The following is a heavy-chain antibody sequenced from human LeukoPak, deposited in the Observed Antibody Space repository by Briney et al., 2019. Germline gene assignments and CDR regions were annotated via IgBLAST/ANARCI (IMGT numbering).Heavy chain of an antibody. J-gene: IGHJ4*02. CDR1: RFTFSNAW. V-gene: IGHV3-15*01. CDR3: TTFSYYYGSGSYYSFDY. D-gene: IGHD3-10*01. CDR2: IKSKTDGGTT. Sequence: GGSLRLSRAASRFTFSNAWMSWVRPAPGKGLEGVGRIKSKTDGGTTDYAAPEKGRFTITRDYSKNTLYLQMNSLKTEDTAVYYCTTFSYYYGSGSYYSFDYWGQGTLVTVSS.